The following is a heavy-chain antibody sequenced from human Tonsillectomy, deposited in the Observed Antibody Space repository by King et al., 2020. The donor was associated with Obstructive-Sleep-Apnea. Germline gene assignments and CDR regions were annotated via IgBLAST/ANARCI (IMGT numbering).Heavy chain of an antibody. Sequence: NWIRQSPSGGLEWLGRTYYRSKWYHDYAISVKSRITINPDTSKNQFSLQLNSVTPEDTAVYYCAREGAGFFYWGQGTLVTVSS. V-gene: IGHV6-1*01. D-gene: IGHD4/OR15-4a*01. CDR2: TYYRSKWYH. CDR3: AREGAGFFY. J-gene: IGHJ4*02.